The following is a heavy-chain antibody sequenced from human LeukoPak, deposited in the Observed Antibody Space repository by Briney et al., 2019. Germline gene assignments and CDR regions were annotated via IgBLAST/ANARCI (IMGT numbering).Heavy chain of an antibody. D-gene: IGHD1-26*01. CDR3: VKGGYSGSYNFDY. CDR2: LVGSGGST. CDR1: GFTFSNYW. J-gene: IGHJ4*02. Sequence: GGSLRLSCAASGFTFSNYWMTWVRQAPGKGLEWVSTLVGSGGSTYYADSVKGRFTISRDNSKNTLYLQMNSLRVEDTAVYYCVKGGYSGSYNFDYWGQGTLATVSS. V-gene: IGHV3-23*01.